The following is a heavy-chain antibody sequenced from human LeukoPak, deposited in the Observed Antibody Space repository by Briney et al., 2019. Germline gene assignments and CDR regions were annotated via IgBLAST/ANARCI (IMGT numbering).Heavy chain of an antibody. Sequence: GGSLRLSCAASGFTFSDAVMSWVRQAPGKGLEWVSGISWNSGSIGYADSVKGRFTISRDNAKNSLYLQMNSLRAEDTALYYCAKVIPYCSGGSCYSRFDYWGQGTLVTVSS. CDR2: ISWNSGSI. V-gene: IGHV3-9*01. CDR1: GFTFSDAV. CDR3: AKVIPYCSGGSCYSRFDY. D-gene: IGHD2-15*01. J-gene: IGHJ4*02.